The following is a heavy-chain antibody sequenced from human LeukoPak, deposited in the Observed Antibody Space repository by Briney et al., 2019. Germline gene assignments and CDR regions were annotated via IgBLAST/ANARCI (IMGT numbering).Heavy chain of an antibody. J-gene: IGHJ6*02. CDR3: AKDTSYGMDV. Sequence: GGSLRLSCAASGFTFSNFAMSWVRQAPGKGLEWVSAINGGGGSTYYADSVKGRFTTSRDNSKNTLYLQMNSLRAEDTAVYYCAKDTSYGMDVWGQGTTVTVSS. V-gene: IGHV3-23*01. CDR1: GFTFSNFA. CDR2: INGGGGST.